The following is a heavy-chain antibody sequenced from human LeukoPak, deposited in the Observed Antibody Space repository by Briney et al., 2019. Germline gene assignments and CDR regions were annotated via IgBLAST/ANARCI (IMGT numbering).Heavy chain of an antibody. CDR3: ARGYYYDSSGYYYVRPPEY. V-gene: IGHV3-66*01. J-gene: IGHJ4*02. CDR2: FYNAGST. D-gene: IGHD3-22*01. CDR1: GFTVSSNY. Sequence: GGSLRLSCEDSGFTVSSNYMTWVRQAPGKGLEWVSVFYNAGSTYYADSVKGRPTISRDNSENTLYLQMNSLRAEDTAVYYCARGYYYDSSGYYYVRPPEYWGQGTLVTVSS.